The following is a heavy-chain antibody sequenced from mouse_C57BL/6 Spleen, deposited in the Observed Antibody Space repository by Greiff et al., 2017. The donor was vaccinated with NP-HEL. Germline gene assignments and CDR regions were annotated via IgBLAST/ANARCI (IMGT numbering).Heavy chain of an antibody. D-gene: IGHD2-2*01. Sequence: EVQGVESGGGLVQPGGSLKLSCAASGFTFSDYGMAWVRQAPRKGPEWVAFISNLAYSIYYADTVTGRFTISRENAKNTLYLEMSSLRSEDTAMYYCARNHGSYAMDYWGQGTSVTVSS. CDR3: ARNHGSYAMDY. CDR2: ISNLAYSI. CDR1: GFTFSDYG. V-gene: IGHV5-15*01. J-gene: IGHJ4*01.